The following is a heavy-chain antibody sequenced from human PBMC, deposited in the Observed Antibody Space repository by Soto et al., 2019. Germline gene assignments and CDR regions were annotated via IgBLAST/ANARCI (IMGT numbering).Heavy chain of an antibody. V-gene: IGHV4-59*01. CDR1: GGSNRNYY. J-gene: IGHJ3*02. Sequence: SGTLSLTCTVSGGSNRNYYWSWVPQTPGKGLEWIGYIYYTGTTTDYRPSLTSRVTMSTDTSKNQLSLKLTSVTAVDTAVYYCVRILGANDDFDIWGQGTMVTVSS. CDR2: IYYTGTT. CDR3: VRILGANDDFDI. D-gene: IGHD2-8*02.